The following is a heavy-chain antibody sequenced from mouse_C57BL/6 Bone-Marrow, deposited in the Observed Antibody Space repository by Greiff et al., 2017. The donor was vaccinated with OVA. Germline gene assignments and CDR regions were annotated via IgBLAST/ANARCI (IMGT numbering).Heavy chain of an antibody. J-gene: IGHJ2*01. CDR2: INPSSGYT. CDR3: VITTVVSDY. D-gene: IGHD1-1*01. V-gene: IGHV1-7*01. CDR1: GYTFTSYW. Sequence: VQVVESGAELAKPGASVKLSCKASGYTFTSYWMHWVKQRPGQGLEWIGYINPSSGYTKYNQKFKDKATLTADKSSSTAYMQLSSLTYEDSAVYYCVITTVVSDYWGQGTTLTVSS.